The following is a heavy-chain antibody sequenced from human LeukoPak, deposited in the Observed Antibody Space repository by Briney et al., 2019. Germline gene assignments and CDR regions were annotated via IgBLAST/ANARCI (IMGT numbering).Heavy chain of an antibody. Sequence: GGSLRLSCATSGFTFSNHAMHWVRQPTGKGLGWVSAIGTAGDTFYPGSVKGRFTISRENAKNSLSLQMNSLRAEDTAVYYCVRQQTPHGNFDYWGQGTLVTVSS. CDR3: VRQQTPHGNFDY. J-gene: IGHJ4*02. CDR2: IGTAGDT. D-gene: IGHD1-26*01. V-gene: IGHV3-13*01. CDR1: GFTFSNHA.